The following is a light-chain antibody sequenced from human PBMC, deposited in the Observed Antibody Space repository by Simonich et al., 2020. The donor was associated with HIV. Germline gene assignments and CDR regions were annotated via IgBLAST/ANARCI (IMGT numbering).Light chain of an antibody. Sequence: DIQMTQSPSTLSAHVGDRVTITCRASQSIDNWLAWYQQKPGKAPKLLVYEASSLQSGVPSRFSGSGSGAECTLTISSLQPDDFATYYCQQYNNYPKTFVQGTKVEIK. CDR2: EAS. J-gene: IGKJ1*01. V-gene: IGKV1-5*03. CDR3: QQYNNYPKT. CDR1: QSIDNW.